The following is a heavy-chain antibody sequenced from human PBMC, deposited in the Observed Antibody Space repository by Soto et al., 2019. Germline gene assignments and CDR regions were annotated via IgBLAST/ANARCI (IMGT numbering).Heavy chain of an antibody. CDR1: GGSISSYY. CDR3: ARGGRIAAAGMVY. Sequence: SETLSLTCTVSGGSISSYYWSWIRQPPGKGLEWIGYIYYSGSTNYNPSLKSRVTISVDTSKNQFSLKLSSVTAADTAVYYCARGGRIAAAGMVYWGQGTLVTVSS. CDR2: IYYSGST. D-gene: IGHD6-13*01. J-gene: IGHJ4*02. V-gene: IGHV4-59*08.